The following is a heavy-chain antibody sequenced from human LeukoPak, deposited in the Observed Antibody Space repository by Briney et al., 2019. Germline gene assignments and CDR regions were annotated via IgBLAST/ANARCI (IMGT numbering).Heavy chain of an antibody. V-gene: IGHV3-33*06. J-gene: IGHJ3*02. D-gene: IGHD6-13*01. CDR3: AKVGPGTAAAGTHFGAFDI. CDR2: IWYDGSNK. Sequence: PGRSLRLSCAASGFTFSSYGMHWVRQAPGKGLEWVAVIWYDGSNKYYADSVKGRFTISRDNSKNTLYLQMNSLRAEDTAVYYCAKVGPGTAAAGTHFGAFDIWGQGTMVTVSS. CDR1: GFTFSSYG.